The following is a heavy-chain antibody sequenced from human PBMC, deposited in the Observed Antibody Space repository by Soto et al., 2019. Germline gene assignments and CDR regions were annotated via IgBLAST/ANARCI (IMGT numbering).Heavy chain of an antibody. CDR2: SSATGSGS. Sequence: GGSLRLSCAASGFTFSSYGMTWVRQAPGKGLEWVSFSSATGSGSYYADSVKGRFTISRDNSKNTLYLQMSSLRADEPAVYYCAKDRRAGGNYGFYSDFWGQGALVTVST. CDR3: AKDRRAGGNYGFYSDF. D-gene: IGHD1-7*01. CDR1: GFTFSSYG. J-gene: IGHJ4*02. V-gene: IGHV3-23*01.